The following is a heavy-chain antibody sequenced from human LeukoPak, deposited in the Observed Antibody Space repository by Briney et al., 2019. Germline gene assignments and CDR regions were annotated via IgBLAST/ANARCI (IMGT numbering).Heavy chain of an antibody. D-gene: IGHD4-17*01. J-gene: IGHJ4*02. V-gene: IGHV1-18*01. CDR3: AREIYGDYYFDY. CDR1: GYTFTSYG. Sequence: ASVKVSCKASGYTFTSYGINWVRQAPGQGLEWMGWISAYNGNTNYAQKLQGRVTMTTDTSTSTAYMELRSLRSDDTAAYYCAREIYGDYYFDYWGQGTLVTVSS. CDR2: ISAYNGNT.